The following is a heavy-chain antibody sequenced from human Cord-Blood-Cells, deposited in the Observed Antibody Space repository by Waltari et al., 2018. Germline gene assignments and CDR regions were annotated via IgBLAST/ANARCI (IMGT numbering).Heavy chain of an antibody. CDR1: GGSFSGYY. CDR3: ARANAENYDFWSGYYFDY. CDR2: INHRGST. J-gene: IGHJ4*02. V-gene: IGHV4-34*01. Sequence: QVQLQQWGAGLLKPSETLSLTCAVYGGSFSGYYWSWIRQPPGKGLEWIGEINHRGSTNYNPSLKSRVTISVDTSKNQFSLKLSSVTAADTAVYYCARANAENYDFWSGYYFDYWGQGTLVTVSS. D-gene: IGHD3-3*01.